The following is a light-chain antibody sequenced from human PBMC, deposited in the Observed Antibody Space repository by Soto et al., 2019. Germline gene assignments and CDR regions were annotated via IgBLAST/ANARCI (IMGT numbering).Light chain of an antibody. CDR3: CSFSSITTRI. J-gene: IGLJ2*01. Sequence: QSALTQPASVSGSPGQSITISCTGTSSDVGGYDYVSCYQQHPGKAPKLMIYDVTNRPSGVSTRFSASKSGNTASLTISGLQAEDEADYYCCSFSSITTRIFGGGTKLTVL. CDR2: DVT. V-gene: IGLV2-14*03. CDR1: SSDVGGYDY.